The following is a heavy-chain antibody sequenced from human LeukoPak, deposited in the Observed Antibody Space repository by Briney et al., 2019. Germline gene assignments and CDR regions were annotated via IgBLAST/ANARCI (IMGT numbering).Heavy chain of an antibody. CDR3: ARTGDGYNYYNFYYMDV. CDR1: GGSFSGYY. J-gene: IGHJ6*03. CDR2: IYYSVRT. D-gene: IGHD5-24*01. V-gene: IGHV4-59*01. Sequence: SETLSLTCAVYGGSFSGYYWSWIRQPPGKGLEWIGYIYYSVRTNYNPSLKSRVTISVDMPNNQFSLKMSSVTAADTAVYYCARTGDGYNYYNFYYMDVWGKGTTVTVTS.